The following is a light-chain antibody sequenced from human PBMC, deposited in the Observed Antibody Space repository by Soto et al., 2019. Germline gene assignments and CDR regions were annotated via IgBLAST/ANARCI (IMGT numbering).Light chain of an antibody. Sequence: QSALTQPASVSGSPGQSITISCTGTSSDVGAYNYVSWYQHYPGKAPKLMIYEVRNRPSGVSHRFPGSKSGNTASLTISGLQAEDEADYYCTSYTRSSPYVFGTGTKLTVL. CDR1: SSDVGAYNY. V-gene: IGLV2-14*01. CDR2: EVR. CDR3: TSYTRSSPYV. J-gene: IGLJ1*01.